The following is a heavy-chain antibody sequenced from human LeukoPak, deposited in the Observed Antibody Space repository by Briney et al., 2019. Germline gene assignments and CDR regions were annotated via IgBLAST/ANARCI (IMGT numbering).Heavy chain of an antibody. CDR3: ARDVGYYCSSTSCYSANWFDP. CDR2: IYYSGST. J-gene: IGHJ5*02. Sequence: SSETLSLTCTVSGGSISSYYWSWIRQPPGKGLEWIGYIYYSGSTNYNPSLKSRVTISVDTSKNQFSLKLSSVTAADTAVYYCARDVGYYCSSTSCYSANWFDPWGQGTLVTVSS. CDR1: GGSISSYY. D-gene: IGHD2-2*01. V-gene: IGHV4-59*01.